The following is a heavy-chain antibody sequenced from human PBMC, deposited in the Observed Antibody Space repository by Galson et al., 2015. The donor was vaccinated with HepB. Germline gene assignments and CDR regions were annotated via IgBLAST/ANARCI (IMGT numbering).Heavy chain of an antibody. CDR1: GFTFSASA. J-gene: IGHJ6*03. D-gene: IGHD2-21*01. V-gene: IGHV3-73*01. Sequence: SLRLSCAASGFTFSASAMEWVRQAPGKGLEWLGRIRTKVNSYATAYGESVRGRFTISRDDSKDTAYLQLNSLKTEATAIYYCTRLPETYCGYSSCSYYLYYYMDVWGKGTTVTVSS. CDR2: IRTKVNSYAT. CDR3: TRLPETYCGYSSCSYYLYYYMDV.